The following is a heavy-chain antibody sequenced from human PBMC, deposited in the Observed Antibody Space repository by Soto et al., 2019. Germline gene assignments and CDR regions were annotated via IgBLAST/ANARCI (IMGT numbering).Heavy chain of an antibody. V-gene: IGHV4-34*01. CDR1: GGSFSGYS. D-gene: IGHD3-22*01. Sequence: SETLSLTCAVSGGSFSGYSWTWIRQPPGKGLEWIGEINHIESANYNPSLKSRVTISVDTSKNQFSLKLSSVTAADTAVYYCARLGITMIVVVTPVDIWGQGIMVS. J-gene: IGHJ3*02. CDR2: INHIESA. CDR3: ARLGITMIVVVTPVDI.